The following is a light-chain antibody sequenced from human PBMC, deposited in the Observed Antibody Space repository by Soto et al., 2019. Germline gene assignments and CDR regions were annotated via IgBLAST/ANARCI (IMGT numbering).Light chain of an antibody. CDR2: GAS. CDR3: QVYGRSPQT. J-gene: IGKJ1*01. V-gene: IGKV3-20*01. CDR1: QSVSSSY. Sequence: EIVLTQSPGTLSLSPGERATLSCRASQSVSSSYLAWYQQKPGQAPRLLIYGASSRATGIPDRFSGSGSGTDFTLTISRLEPEDFPVYYCQVYGRSPQTFGQGTIEDIK.